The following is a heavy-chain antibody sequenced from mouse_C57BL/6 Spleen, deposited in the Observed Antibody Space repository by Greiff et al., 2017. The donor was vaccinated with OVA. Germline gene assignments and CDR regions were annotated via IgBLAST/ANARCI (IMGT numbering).Heavy chain of an antibody. V-gene: IGHV5-6*01. D-gene: IGHD1-1*01. J-gene: IGHJ3*01. CDR2: ISSGGSYT. Sequence: DVQLVESGGDLVKPGGSLKLSCAASGFTFSSYGMSWVRQTPDKRLEWVATISSGGSYTYYPDSVKGRFTISRDNAKNTLYLQMSSLKSEDTAMYYCASFRYQGFAYWGQGTLVTVSA. CDR1: GFTFSSYG. CDR3: ASFRYQGFAY.